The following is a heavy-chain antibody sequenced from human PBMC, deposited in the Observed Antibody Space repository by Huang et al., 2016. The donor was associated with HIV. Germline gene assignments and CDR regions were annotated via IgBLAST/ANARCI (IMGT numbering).Heavy chain of an antibody. J-gene: IGHJ4*02. V-gene: IGHV3-74*01. CDR1: GFSISSYW. Sequence: EVQLVESGGGLVQPGGSLRLSCAALGFSISSYWMHGVRQAPGKGLVWVSRINSDGSSTSYADSVKGRFTISRDNAKNTLYLQMNSLRAEDTAVYYCARDPRIQSWLNFFDYWGQGTLVSVSS. CDR3: ARDPRIQSWLNFFDY. CDR2: INSDGSST. D-gene: IGHD3-22*01.